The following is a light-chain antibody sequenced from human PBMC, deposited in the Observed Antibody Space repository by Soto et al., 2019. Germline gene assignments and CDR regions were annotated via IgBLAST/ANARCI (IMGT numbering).Light chain of an antibody. CDR3: QQGYSSRWT. CDR2: ATS. Sequence: DIPMTQSPSSLSASVGDRVTITCRAGQDIRSYLNWYQQKPGKAPQLLIYATSFLQIGVPSRFSASGSGTDFSLVISDLQLEDSATYYCQQGYSSRWTSGQGTKVEI. J-gene: IGKJ1*01. CDR1: QDIRSY. V-gene: IGKV1-39*01.